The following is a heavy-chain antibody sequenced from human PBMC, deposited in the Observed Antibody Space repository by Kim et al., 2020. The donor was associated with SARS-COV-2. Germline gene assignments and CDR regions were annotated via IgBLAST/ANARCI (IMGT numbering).Heavy chain of an antibody. J-gene: IGHJ6*02. D-gene: IGHD6-6*01. Sequence: GESLKISCKGSGYSFTSYWIGWVRQMPGKGLEWMGIIYPGDSDTRYSPSFQGQVTISADKSIRTAYLQWSSLKASDTAMYYCARQPAYSSSYYYGMDVWGQGTTVTVSS. CDR2: IYPGDSDT. V-gene: IGHV5-51*01. CDR1: GYSFTSYW. CDR3: ARQPAYSSSYYYGMDV.